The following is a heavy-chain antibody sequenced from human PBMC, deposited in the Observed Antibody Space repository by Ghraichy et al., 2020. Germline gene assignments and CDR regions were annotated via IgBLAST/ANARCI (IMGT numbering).Heavy chain of an antibody. V-gene: IGHV1-18*04. J-gene: IGHJ4*02. CDR3: ARDGPSDY. CDR2: ISAYNGNT. CDR1: GYPFTSYV. Sequence: ASVKVSCKASGYPFTSYVISWVRQSPGQGLKWIGWISAYNGNTNYAQKLQGRVTMTTDTSTSTAYMELSSLRSDDTAVYYCARDGPSDYWGQGTLVTVSS.